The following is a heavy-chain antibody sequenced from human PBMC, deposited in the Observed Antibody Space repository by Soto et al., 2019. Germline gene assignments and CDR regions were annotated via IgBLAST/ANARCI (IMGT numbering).Heavy chain of an antibody. V-gene: IGHV1-18*01. J-gene: IGHJ4*02. D-gene: IGHD6-13*01. CDR1: GENFSCCS. CDR3: ARDFTKSSSWPYYFDY. CDR2: ISAYSGST. Sequence: SVRFSCRAAGENFSCCSISWVQQAPGQGLEWMGWISAYSGSTKFAQKLQGRVTMTTDTSTTTAYMELRSLTSGDTAVYYCARDFTKSSSWPYYFDYWGQGTLVTVSS.